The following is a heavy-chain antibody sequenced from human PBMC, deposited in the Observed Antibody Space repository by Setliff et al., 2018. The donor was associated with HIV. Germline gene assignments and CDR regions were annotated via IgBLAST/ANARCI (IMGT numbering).Heavy chain of an antibody. V-gene: IGHV3-23*01. Sequence: GGSLRLSCEAYGLTFDYYAMTWVRQAPGKGLEWVSGISGSGDRTYYADSVKGRFTVSRDNSKNTLFLQMNSLRPEDAAVYYCARVRLYNTALDYWGQGTLVTVSS. CDR3: ARVRLYNTALDY. J-gene: IGHJ4*02. CDR1: GLTFDYYA. D-gene: IGHD3-3*01. CDR2: ISGSGDRT.